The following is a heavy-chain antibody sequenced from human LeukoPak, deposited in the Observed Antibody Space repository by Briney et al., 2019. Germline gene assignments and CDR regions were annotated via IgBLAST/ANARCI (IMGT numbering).Heavy chain of an antibody. CDR1: GFTFSSYA. V-gene: IGHV4-34*01. J-gene: IGHJ3*02. Sequence: GSLRLSCAASGFTFSSYAMSWIRQPPGKGLEWIGEINHSGSTNYNPSLKSRVTISVDTSKNQFSLKLSSVTAADTAMYYCARARNIHVFDIWGQGTTVIVSS. D-gene: IGHD2/OR15-2a*01. CDR2: INHSGST. CDR3: ARARNIHVFDI.